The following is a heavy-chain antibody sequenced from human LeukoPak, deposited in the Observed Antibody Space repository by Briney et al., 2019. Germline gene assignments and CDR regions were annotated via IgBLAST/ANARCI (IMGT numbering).Heavy chain of an antibody. D-gene: IGHD4-23*01. V-gene: IGHV3-43*02. J-gene: IGHJ4*02. CDR2: ISGDGGST. CDR1: GFTFDDYA. CDR3: AKVSPEDYGGNWGLDY. Sequence: PGGSLRLSCAASGFTFDDYAMHWVSQAPGKSLEWVSLISGDGGSTYYADSVKGRFTISRDNSKNSLYLQMNSLRTEDTALYYCAKVSPEDYGGNWGLDYWGQGTLVTVSS.